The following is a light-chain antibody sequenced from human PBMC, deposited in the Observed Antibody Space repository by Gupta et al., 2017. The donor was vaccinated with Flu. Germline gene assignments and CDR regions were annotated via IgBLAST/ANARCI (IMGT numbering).Light chain of an antibody. V-gene: IGKV1-39*01. CDR3: QQSYSTPPA. J-gene: IGKJ5*01. CDR2: AAS. CDR1: QRISSY. Sequence: DIQMTQSPSSLSASVGDRVTITCRASQRISSYLNWYQQKPGKAPKLLIYAASSLQSGVPSRFSGSGSGTDFTLTISSLQPEDFATYYCQQSYSTPPAFGQGTRLDIK.